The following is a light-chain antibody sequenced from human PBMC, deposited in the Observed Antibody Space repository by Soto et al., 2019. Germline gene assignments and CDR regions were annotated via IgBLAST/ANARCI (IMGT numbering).Light chain of an antibody. CDR2: IGS. V-gene: IGKV1-9*01. CDR3: QQSYSTPPWT. CDR1: RGISGY. Sequence: IQLTQSPSSLSASIGDRVTITCRASRGISGYLAWYQQKPGKAPKLLIDIGSTLHSGVPSRFSGSGSGTQFTLTIAGLQPEDLATYFCQQSYSTPPWTFGQGTKVDIK. J-gene: IGKJ1*01.